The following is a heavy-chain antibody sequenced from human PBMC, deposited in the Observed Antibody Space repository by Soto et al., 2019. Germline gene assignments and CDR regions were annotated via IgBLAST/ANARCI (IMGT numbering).Heavy chain of an antibody. CDR2: IYHSGST. Sequence: QVQLQESGPGLVKPSGTLSLTCAVSGGSISSSNWWSWVRQPPGKGLEWIGEIYHSGSTNYNPSLKRRVNISVDKSKNQFALKLSAVTAADTAVYYCARRYCISTSCYVGYYGMDVWGQGTTVTVSS. V-gene: IGHV4-4*02. D-gene: IGHD2-2*01. CDR3: ARRYCISTSCYVGYYGMDV. CDR1: GGSISSSNW. J-gene: IGHJ6*02.